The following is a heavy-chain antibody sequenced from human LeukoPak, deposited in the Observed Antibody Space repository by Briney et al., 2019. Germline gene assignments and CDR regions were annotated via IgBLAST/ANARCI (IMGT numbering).Heavy chain of an antibody. Sequence: GASVKVSCKASGGTFSSYAISWVRQAPGQGLEWMGRIIPILGIANYAQKFQGRVTITADTSTSTAYMELSSLRSEDTAVYYCARGFYDSSGYYYSAYNWFDPWGQGTLVTVSS. J-gene: IGHJ5*02. CDR2: IIPILGIA. V-gene: IGHV1-69*04. CDR3: ARGFYDSSGYYYSAYNWFDP. D-gene: IGHD3-22*01. CDR1: GGTFSSYA.